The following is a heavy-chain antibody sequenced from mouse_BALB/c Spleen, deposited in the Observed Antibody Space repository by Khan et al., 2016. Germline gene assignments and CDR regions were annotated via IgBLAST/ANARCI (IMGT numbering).Heavy chain of an antibody. V-gene: IGHV4-1*02. CDR3: ASPTVGMDY. J-gene: IGHJ4*01. CDR2: INPDSSTI. D-gene: IGHD1-1*01. Sequence: EVKLLESGGGLVQPGDSLKLSCAATGFDFSRFWINWVRQAPGKGLEWIGEINPDSSTINYTPSLKDKFIISRDTAKNTLYLQMSKVRSEDTALDYCASPTVGMDYWGQGTSGTVSS. CDR1: GFDFSRFW.